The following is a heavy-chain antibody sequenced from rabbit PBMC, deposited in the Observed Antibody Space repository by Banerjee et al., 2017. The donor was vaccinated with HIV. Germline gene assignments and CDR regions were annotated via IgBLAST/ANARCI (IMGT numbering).Heavy chain of an antibody. J-gene: IGHJ3*01. V-gene: IGHV1S7*01. CDR3: ARRDAGYGSLAL. Sequence: WVNGRFTISSDNAQNTVFLQLHSLTAADTATYFCARRDAGYGSLALWGQGTLVTV. D-gene: IGHD5-1*01.